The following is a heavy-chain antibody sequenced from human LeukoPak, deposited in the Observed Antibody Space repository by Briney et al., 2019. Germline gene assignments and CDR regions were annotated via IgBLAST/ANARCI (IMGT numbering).Heavy chain of an antibody. D-gene: IGHD5-24*01. CDR2: IKQDGSER. Sequence: PGGSLRLSCAASGFTFSTSWMGWVRQARGKGLEWVANIKQDGSERYYVDSVKGRFTISRDNAKNSLYLQMNSLRAEDTAVYYCVRVGRDGYTLDYWGQGTLVTVSS. J-gene: IGHJ4*02. CDR3: VRVGRDGYTLDY. CDR1: GFTFSTSW. V-gene: IGHV3-7*01.